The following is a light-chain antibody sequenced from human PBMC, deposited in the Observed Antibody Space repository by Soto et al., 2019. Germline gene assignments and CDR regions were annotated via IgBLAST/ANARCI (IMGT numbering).Light chain of an antibody. Sequence: DIHMPQSPSTLSGSVGDRVSITCLASQTISSWLAWYQQKPGKAPKLLIFAASTLPSGVPSRFSGSGSGTDFTLAISSLQPEDSATYYCLQDINYPWTFGQGTKVDIK. J-gene: IGKJ1*01. V-gene: IGKV1-5*01. CDR2: AAS. CDR3: LQDINYPWT. CDR1: QTISSW.